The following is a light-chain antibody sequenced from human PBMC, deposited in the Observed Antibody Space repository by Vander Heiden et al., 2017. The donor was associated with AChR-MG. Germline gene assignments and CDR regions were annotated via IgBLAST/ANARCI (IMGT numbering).Light chain of an antibody. J-gene: IGLJ2*01. CDR3: QVWDTNTAI. V-gene: IGLV3-1*01. CDR2: QDN. CDR1: ELGNKY. Sequence: SYELTQPPSVSVSPGQTASISCSGDELGNKYACWYQQKPGQSPVLVVYQDNKRPSGIPERFSGSNLGDSVTLTIRGTQAMDEAYYYCQVWDTNTAIFGGGTKLTVL.